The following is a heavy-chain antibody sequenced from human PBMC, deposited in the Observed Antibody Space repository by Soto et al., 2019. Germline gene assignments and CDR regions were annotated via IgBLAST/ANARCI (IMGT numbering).Heavy chain of an antibody. CDR3: TRDPHALDY. CDR1: GFTFSGYR. V-gene: IGHV3-48*02. J-gene: IGHJ4*02. CDR2: INSGYNV. Sequence: EVQLVESGGGLVQPGGSLRISCTASGFTFSGYRMNWVRQAPGKGLEWVSYINSGYNVYYADSVKGRFTISRDNAKNSLYLQMNSLREEDTAVYYCTRDPHALDYWGQGTLVTVSS.